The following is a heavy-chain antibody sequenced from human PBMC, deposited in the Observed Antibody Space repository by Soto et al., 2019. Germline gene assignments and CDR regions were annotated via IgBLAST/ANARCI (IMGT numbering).Heavy chain of an antibody. CDR3: ARLSPPQLWLQTDYKELDY. J-gene: IGHJ4*02. D-gene: IGHD5-18*01. Sequence: SETLSLTCTVSGGSISSYYWSWIRQPPGKGLEWIGYIYYSGSTNYNPSLKSRVTISVDTSKNQFSLKLSSVTAADTAVYYCARLSPPQLWLQTDYKELDYWGQGTLVTVSS. V-gene: IGHV4-59*01. CDR2: IYYSGST. CDR1: GGSISSYY.